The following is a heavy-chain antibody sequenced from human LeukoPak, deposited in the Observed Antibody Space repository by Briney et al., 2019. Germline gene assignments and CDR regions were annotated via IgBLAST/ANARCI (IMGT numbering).Heavy chain of an antibody. CDR2: IIPIFGTA. D-gene: IGHD3-22*01. CDR3: ARDPSPYDSSGLQGLGNDY. CDR1: GGTFSSYA. J-gene: IGHJ4*02. Sequence: GASVKVSCKASGGTFSSYAISWVRQAPGQGLEWMGGIIPIFGTANYAQKFQGRVTITMDESTSTAYMELSSLRSEDTAVYYCARDPSPYDSSGLQGLGNDYWGQGTLVTVSS. V-gene: IGHV1-69*05.